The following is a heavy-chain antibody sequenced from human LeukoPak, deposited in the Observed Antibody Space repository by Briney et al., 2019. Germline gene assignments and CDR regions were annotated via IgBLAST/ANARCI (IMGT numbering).Heavy chain of an antibody. CDR3: ARAANIAVAGTVPLDY. CDR1: GLPFRSHG. D-gene: IGHD6-19*01. Sequence: LAGGPLRLPCAASGLPFRSHGMHGPPHPPGKALEGGADIWSDGSTKYYADSVQGRLTISRDNSKNKLYLRMNSLRAEDTAVYYCARAANIAVAGTVPLDYWGQGTLVTVSS. J-gene: IGHJ4*02. V-gene: IGHV3-33*01. CDR2: IWSDGSTK.